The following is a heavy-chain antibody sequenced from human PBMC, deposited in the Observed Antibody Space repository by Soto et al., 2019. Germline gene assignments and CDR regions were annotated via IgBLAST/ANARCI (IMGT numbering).Heavy chain of an antibody. J-gene: IGHJ4*02. CDR3: ARERANYCSGGSCYSNDY. Sequence: SETLSLTCTVSGGSISSGGYYWSWIRQHPGKGLEWIGYIYYSGSTYYNPSLKSRVTISVDTSKNQFSLKLSSVTAADTAVYYCARERANYCSGGSCYSNDYWGQGTLVTVSS. CDR1: GGSISSGGYY. CDR2: IYYSGST. D-gene: IGHD2-15*01. V-gene: IGHV4-31*03.